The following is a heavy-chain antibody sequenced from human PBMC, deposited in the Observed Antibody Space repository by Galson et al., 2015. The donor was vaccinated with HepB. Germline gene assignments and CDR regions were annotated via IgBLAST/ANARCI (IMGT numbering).Heavy chain of an antibody. CDR2: ISYDGSNK. V-gene: IGHV3-30*18. CDR3: TKAYYNFWSGYYRSDAFDI. D-gene: IGHD3-3*01. CDR1: RFTFSSYG. Sequence: SLRLSCAASRFTFSSYGVHWVRQAPGKGLEWVATISYDGSNKYYSDSVKGRFTISRYNSKNTLYLQMSSLRTEDTAIYYCTKAYYNFWSGYYRSDAFDIWGQGTMVTVSS. J-gene: IGHJ3*02.